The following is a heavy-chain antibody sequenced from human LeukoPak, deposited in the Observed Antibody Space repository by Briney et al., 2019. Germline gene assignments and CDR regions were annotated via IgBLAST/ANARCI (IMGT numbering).Heavy chain of an antibody. V-gene: IGHV3-30-3*01. CDR3: ARDGGSGSY. Sequence: PGGSLRLSCAASGFTFSSYAMHWVRQAPGKGLEWVAVISYDGSNKYYADSVKGRFTISRDNSKNTLYLQMNSLRAEDTAVYYCARDGGSGSYWGQGTLVTVSS. CDR2: ISYDGSNK. CDR1: GFTFSSYA. J-gene: IGHJ4*02. D-gene: IGHD1-26*01.